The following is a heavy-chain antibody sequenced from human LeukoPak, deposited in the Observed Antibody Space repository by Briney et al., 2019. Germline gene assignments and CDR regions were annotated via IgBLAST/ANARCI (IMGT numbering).Heavy chain of an antibody. CDR3: ARVNLAAAGTGVYNWFDP. CDR1: GFTFDDYG. CDR2: INWNGGST. V-gene: IGHV3-20*04. J-gene: IGHJ5*02. D-gene: IGHD6-13*01. Sequence: PGGSLRLSCAASGFTFDDYGMSWVRQAPGRGLEWVSGINWNGGSTGYADSVKGRFTISRDNAKNSLYLQMNSLRAGDTALYYCARVNLAAAGTGVYNWFDPWGQGTLVTVSS.